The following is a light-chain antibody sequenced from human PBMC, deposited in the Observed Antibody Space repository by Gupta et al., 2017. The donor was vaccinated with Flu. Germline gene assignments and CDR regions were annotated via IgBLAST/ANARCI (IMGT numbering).Light chain of an antibody. CDR3: QQLNSYPPALT. Sequence: DIQLTHSPSFLSASVGDRVTITCRGSQGISSYLAWYQQKPGKAPKLLIYAASTLQSGVTSRFSGSGYGTEFTLTISSRQPEDCETYYCQQLNSYPPALTFGGGTKVEIK. CDR1: QGISSY. J-gene: IGKJ4*01. CDR2: AAS. V-gene: IGKV1-9*01.